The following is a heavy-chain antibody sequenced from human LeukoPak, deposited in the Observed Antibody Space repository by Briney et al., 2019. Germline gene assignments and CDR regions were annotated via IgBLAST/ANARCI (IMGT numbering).Heavy chain of an antibody. V-gene: IGHV3-53*01. Sequence: PRGSLRLSCAASGFTVSSNYMSWVRQAPGKGLEWVSVIYSGGSTYYADSVKGRFTISRDNSKNTLYLQMNSLRAEDTAVYYRARGVDDYGIKFDYWGQGTLVTVSS. CDR3: ARGVDDYGIKFDY. J-gene: IGHJ4*02. D-gene: IGHD4-17*01. CDR1: GFTVSSNY. CDR2: IYSGGST.